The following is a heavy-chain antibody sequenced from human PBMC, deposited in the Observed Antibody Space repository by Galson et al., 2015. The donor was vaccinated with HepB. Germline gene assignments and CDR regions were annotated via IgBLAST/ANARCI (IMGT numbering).Heavy chain of an antibody. CDR2: IKSKIDGGAT. V-gene: IGHV3-15*01. D-gene: IGHD4-11*01. CDR1: GLTFTNAW. CDR3: ITDPTVIPFYSYYNYMDV. J-gene: IGHJ6*03. Sequence: SLRLSCAASGLTFTNAWMSWVRQAPGKGLEWVGRIKSKIDGGATDYAAPVKGRFTISRDDSKKTLYLQMNSLKTEDTAVYYCITDPTVIPFYSYYNYMDVWGTGTTVTVSS.